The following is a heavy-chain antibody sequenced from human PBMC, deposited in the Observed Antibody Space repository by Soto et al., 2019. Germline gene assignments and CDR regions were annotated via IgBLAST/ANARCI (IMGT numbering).Heavy chain of an antibody. CDR1: GGSISSYY. J-gene: IGHJ4*02. V-gene: IGHV4-59*01. D-gene: IGHD4-17*01. CDR3: ARDSGHGDPLDY. Sequence: SETLSLTCTVSGGSISSYYWSWIRQPPGKGLEWIGYIYYSGSTNYNPSLKSRVTISVDTSKNQFSLGLSSVTAADTAVYYCARDSGHGDPLDYWGQGTLVTVSS. CDR2: IYYSGST.